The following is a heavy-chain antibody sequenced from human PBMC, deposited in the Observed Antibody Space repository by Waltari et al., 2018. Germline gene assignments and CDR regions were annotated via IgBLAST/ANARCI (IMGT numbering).Heavy chain of an antibody. CDR2: INPSGGTT. Sequence: QVQLVQSGTEVKKPGASVKISCKASGFTFSNYYMHWVRQAPGQGPEWMGVINPSGGTTTYAQKFQGRVAMTRDTSTTTFYMEVRSLRSADTAVYYCARGIPTAHYFDYWGQGTLVTVSS. V-gene: IGHV1-46*01. D-gene: IGHD2-21*02. J-gene: IGHJ4*02. CDR1: GFTFSNYY. CDR3: ARGIPTAHYFDY.